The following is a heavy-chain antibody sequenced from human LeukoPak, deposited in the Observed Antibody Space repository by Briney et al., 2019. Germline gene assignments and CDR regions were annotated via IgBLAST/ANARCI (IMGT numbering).Heavy chain of an antibody. CDR3: ARVLEWGSGAFDI. D-gene: IGHD3-16*01. J-gene: IGHJ3*02. Sequence: GGSLRLSCAASGFTVSSKYMSWVRQAPGKGLEWVSVIYSGGSTYYADSVKGRFTISRHNSKNTLYLQMNSLRAEDTAVYYCARVLEWGSGAFDIWGQGTMVTVSS. V-gene: IGHV3-53*04. CDR2: IYSGGST. CDR1: GFTVSSKY.